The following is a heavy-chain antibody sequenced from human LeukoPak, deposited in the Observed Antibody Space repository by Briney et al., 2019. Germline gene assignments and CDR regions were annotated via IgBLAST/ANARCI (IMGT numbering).Heavy chain of an antibody. CDR3: ARDQYDTWSRRGNFDS. CDR1: GFTFGKYW. Sequence: GGSLRLSCVASGFTFGKYWMSWVRQAPGKGLEWVANIKLDGSEKNYVDSVKGRFTISKDNTKNSLYLQMNSLRVEDTAVFYCARDQYDTWSRRGNFDSWGQGTLVIVSS. V-gene: IGHV3-7*03. D-gene: IGHD3-3*01. CDR2: IKLDGSEK. J-gene: IGHJ4*02.